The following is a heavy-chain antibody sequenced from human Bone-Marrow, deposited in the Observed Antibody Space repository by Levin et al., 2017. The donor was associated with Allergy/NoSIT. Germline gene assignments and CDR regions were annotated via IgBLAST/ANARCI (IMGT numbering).Heavy chain of an antibody. CDR3: SIVSRG. J-gene: IGHJ4*02. CDR2: IKPNTNGGTA. V-gene: IGHV3-15*01. CDR1: GLTDFSDFY. Sequence: GGSLRLSCAVSGLTDFSDFYVTWVRQSPGKGLEWVGRIKPNTNGGTADYAAPVKGRFIISRDDSKNTLFLQMDSLKVEDTAVYYCSIVSRGWGLGTLVTVSS.